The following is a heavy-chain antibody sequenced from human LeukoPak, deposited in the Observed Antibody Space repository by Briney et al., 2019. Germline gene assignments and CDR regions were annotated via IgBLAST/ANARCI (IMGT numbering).Heavy chain of an antibody. V-gene: IGHV3-48*01. CDR1: GFTFSSSS. D-gene: IGHD5-18*01. CDR2: ISSSSSTI. J-gene: IGHJ4*02. Sequence: GESLRLSYAASGFTFSSSSMNWVRQAPGKGLEWVSYISSSSSTIYYADSGKGRFTISRDNAKNSLYLQMNNLRAEDTAVYYCARSRDKNTYGYAYWGQGTLVTVSS. CDR3: ARSRDKNTYGYAY.